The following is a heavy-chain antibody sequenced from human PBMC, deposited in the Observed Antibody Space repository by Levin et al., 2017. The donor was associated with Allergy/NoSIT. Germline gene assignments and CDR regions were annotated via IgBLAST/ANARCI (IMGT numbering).Heavy chain of an antibody. D-gene: IGHD4-17*01. J-gene: IGHJ6*01. CDR3: AIDQRVRYYGDSGPRPELNPHGMDV. Sequence: SVKVSCKASGVTFSSFPTGGMFSSSYAISWVREAPGQGLEWMGRIIPFVETATYTQRFQGRVTISADRFTSTVYMELRSLRFEDTALFYCAIDQRVRYYGDSGPRPELNPHGMDVWGQGTTVIVSS. CDR2: IIPFVETA. V-gene: IGHV1-69*04. CDR1: GVTFSSFPTGGMFSSSYA.